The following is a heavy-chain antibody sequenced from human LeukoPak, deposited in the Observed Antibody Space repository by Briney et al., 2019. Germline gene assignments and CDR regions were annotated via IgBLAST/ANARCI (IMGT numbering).Heavy chain of an antibody. CDR2: ISSSSSDI. CDR1: GFTFSSYS. D-gene: IGHD6-19*01. CDR3: AKDGYSSGWYSKPANFDY. Sequence: PGGSLRLSCAASGFTFSSYSMNWVRQAPGKGLEWVSSISSSSSDIYYAHSVKGRFTISRDNAKKSLYLQMNSLRAEDTAVYYCAKDGYSSGWYSKPANFDYWGQGTLVTVSS. J-gene: IGHJ4*02. V-gene: IGHV3-21*01.